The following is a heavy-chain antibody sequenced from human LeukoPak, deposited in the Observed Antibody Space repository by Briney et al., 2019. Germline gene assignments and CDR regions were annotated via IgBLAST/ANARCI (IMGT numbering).Heavy chain of an antibody. J-gene: IGHJ4*02. Sequence: GGSLRLSCAASGFTFNTYAMSWVRQAPGKGLEWVSGISASASSTYYADSVKGRFTISRDNSKNTLYLQMNSLRAEDTAVYYCAKDLAAPLSGYFDFWGQGILVTVSS. CDR3: AKDLAAPLSGYFDF. D-gene: IGHD1-26*01. CDR2: ISASASST. V-gene: IGHV3-23*01. CDR1: GFTFNTYA.